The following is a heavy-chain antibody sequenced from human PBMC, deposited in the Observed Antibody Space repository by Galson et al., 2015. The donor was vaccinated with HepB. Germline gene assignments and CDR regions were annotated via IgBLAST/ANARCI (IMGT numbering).Heavy chain of an antibody. Sequence: SLRLSCAASGFSFSTYAMHWVRQAPGKGLEYVSSISTDGYNTYYADSVKGRFTISRDNSWNTLYLQMNSLRADDTAVYYCVKDQFRQQLVRGAFDIWGQGTMVTVSS. CDR3: VKDQFRQQLVRGAFDI. J-gene: IGHJ3*02. D-gene: IGHD6-13*01. CDR2: ISTDGYNT. V-gene: IGHV3-64D*06. CDR1: GFSFSTYA.